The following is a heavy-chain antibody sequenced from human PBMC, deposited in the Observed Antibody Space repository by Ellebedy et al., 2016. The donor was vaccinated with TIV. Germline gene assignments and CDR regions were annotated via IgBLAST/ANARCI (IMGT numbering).Heavy chain of an antibody. D-gene: IGHD2-8*01. CDR1: GGSIWSYY. J-gene: IGHJ2*01. CDR2: IIHAGST. V-gene: IGHV4-59*01. CDR3: AREMVYAPSNYWYFDL. Sequence: MPSETLSLTCTVSGGSIWSYYWSWIRQSPGKGLEYIGNIIHAGSTNYNPPLKSPATLPPDTSKSQFFLKLTSVTAADTAMYYCAREMVYAPSNYWYFDLWGRGTLVTVSS.